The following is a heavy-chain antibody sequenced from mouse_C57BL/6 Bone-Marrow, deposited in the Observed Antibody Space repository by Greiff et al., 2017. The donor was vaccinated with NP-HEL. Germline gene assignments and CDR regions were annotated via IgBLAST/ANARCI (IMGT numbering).Heavy chain of an antibody. V-gene: IGHV5-6*01. D-gene: IGHD4-1*01. Sequence: EVKLVESGGDLVKPGGSLKLSCAASGFTFSSYGMSWVRQTPDTRLEWVATISSGGSYTYYPDSVKGRFTISRDNAKNTLYLQMSSLKSEDTAMYYCARDTGTGFAYWGQGTLVTVSA. J-gene: IGHJ3*01. CDR2: ISSGGSYT. CDR3: ARDTGTGFAY. CDR1: GFTFSSYG.